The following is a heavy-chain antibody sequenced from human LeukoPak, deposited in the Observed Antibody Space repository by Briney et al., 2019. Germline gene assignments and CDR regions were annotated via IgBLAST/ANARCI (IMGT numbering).Heavy chain of an antibody. CDR2: ISGSGGST. V-gene: IGHV3-23*01. Sequence: GGSLRLSCAASGFTFSTYAMSWVRQTPGRGLEWVSTISGSGGSTYYADSVKGRFTFSRDNSKNTLYLQMNSLRTEDTAIYYCAKSRLVVTAFDYWGQGTLVTVSS. J-gene: IGHJ4*02. CDR1: GFTFSTYA. D-gene: IGHD4-23*01. CDR3: AKSRLVVTAFDY.